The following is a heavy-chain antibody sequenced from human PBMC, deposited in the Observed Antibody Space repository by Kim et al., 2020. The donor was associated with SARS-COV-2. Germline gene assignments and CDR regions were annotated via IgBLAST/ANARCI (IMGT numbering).Heavy chain of an antibody. CDR2: IYYSGST. CDR3: ARHALQLGYY. V-gene: IGHV4-39*01. D-gene: IGHD6-6*01. CDR1: GGSISSSSYY. J-gene: IGHJ4*02. Sequence: SETLSLTCTVSGGSISSSSYYWGWIRQPPGKGLEWIGSIYYSGSTYYNPSLKSRVTISVDTSKNQFSLKLSSVTAADTAVYYCARHALQLGYYWGQGTLVTVSS.